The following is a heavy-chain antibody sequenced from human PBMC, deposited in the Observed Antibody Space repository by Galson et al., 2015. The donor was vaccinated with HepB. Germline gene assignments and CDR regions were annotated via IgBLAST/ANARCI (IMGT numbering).Heavy chain of an antibody. V-gene: IGHV3-48*02. CDR2: ISSSSTL. Sequence: SLRLSCAASRFTFSSYTMNWVRQAPGEGLEWVSYISSSSTLYYADSVKGRFTISRDNAKNSLYLQMNSLRDEDTAVYYCARSRMGYFDYWGQGTLVTVSS. CDR3: ARSRMGYFDY. D-gene: IGHD1-26*01. J-gene: IGHJ4*02. CDR1: RFTFSSYT.